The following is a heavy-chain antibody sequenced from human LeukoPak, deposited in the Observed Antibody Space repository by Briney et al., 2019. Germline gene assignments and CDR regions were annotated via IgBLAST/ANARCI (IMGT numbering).Heavy chain of an antibody. CDR2: ISAYNGNT. CDR1: GYTFTSYG. CDR3: ARDLWRYDFWSGYYPNWFDP. V-gene: IGHV1-18*01. Sequence: VSVKVSCKASGYTFTSYGISWVRQAPGQGLEWMGWISAYNGNTNYAQKLQGRVTMTTDTSTSTAYMELRSLRSDDTAVYYCARDLWRYDFWSGYYPNWFDPWGQGTLVTVSS. D-gene: IGHD3-3*01. J-gene: IGHJ5*02.